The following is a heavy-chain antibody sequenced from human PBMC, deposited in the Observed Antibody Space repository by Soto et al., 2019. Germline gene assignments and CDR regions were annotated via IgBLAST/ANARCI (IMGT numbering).Heavy chain of an antibody. V-gene: IGHV3-53*01. Sequence: GGSLRLSCAASGFTVSSNYMSWVRQAPGKGLEWVSVIYSGGSTYYADSVKGRFTISRDNSKNTLYLQMNSLRAEDTAVYYCASRIAVAGPDAFDIWGQGTMVTVSS. CDR3: ASRIAVAGPDAFDI. CDR1: GFTVSSNY. J-gene: IGHJ3*02. D-gene: IGHD6-19*01. CDR2: IYSGGST.